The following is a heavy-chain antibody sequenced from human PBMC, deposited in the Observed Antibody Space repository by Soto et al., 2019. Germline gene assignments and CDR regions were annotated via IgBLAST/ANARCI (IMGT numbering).Heavy chain of an antibody. CDR3: ARASGETYYYDSSGYYPDY. V-gene: IGHV4-30-4*01. CDR2: IYYSGST. J-gene: IGHJ4*02. D-gene: IGHD3-22*01. Sequence: SETLSLTCTVAGGSISSGDYYWSWIRQPPGKGLEWIGYIYYSGSTYYNPSLKSRVTISVDTSKNQFSLKLSSVTAADTAVYYCARASGETYYYDSSGYYPDYWGQGTLVTVSS. CDR1: GGSISSGDYY.